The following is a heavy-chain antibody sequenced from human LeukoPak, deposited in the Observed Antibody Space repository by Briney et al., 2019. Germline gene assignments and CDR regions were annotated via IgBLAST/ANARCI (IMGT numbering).Heavy chain of an antibody. V-gene: IGHV5-51*01. CDR2: IYPDDSDI. CDR3: ARHGRGSRSPNAFDF. D-gene: IGHD3-10*01. J-gene: IGHJ3*01. Sequence: GESLKISCKGSGXSFTTYWIGWVRQMPGKGLQWMAIIYPDDSDIRCSPSFQGQVTISADKSIITAYLQWSSLKASDTAMYYCARHGRGSRSPNAFDFWGQGTMVTVSS. CDR1: GXSFTTYW.